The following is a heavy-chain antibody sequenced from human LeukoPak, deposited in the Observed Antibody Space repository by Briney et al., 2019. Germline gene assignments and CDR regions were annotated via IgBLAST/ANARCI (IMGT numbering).Heavy chain of an antibody. V-gene: IGHV4-61*02. CDR1: GGSISSANYY. CDR2: IDTSGSA. CDR3: ARVGREDTAIVESFILDY. Sequence: SQTLSLTCTVSGGSISSANYYWSWIRQPAGKGLEWIGRIDTSGSATYNPSLKSRVTISIDTSKNQFSLKLSSVTAADTAVYYCARVGREDTAIVESFILDYWGQGTLVTVSS. J-gene: IGHJ4*02. D-gene: IGHD5-18*01.